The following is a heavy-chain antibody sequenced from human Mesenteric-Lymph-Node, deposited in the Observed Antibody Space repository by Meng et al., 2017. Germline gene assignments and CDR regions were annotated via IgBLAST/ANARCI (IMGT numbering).Heavy chain of an antibody. V-gene: IGHV3-74*03. CDR2: INTDGTIT. Sequence: GESLKISCAASGFTFSSYWMHWVRQAPGKGLVRVSHINTDGTITKYADSVKGRFTISRDNAKNALYLQMNSLRVEDTAVYYCARGRYGSGNAFDCWGQGTLVTVSS. J-gene: IGHJ4*02. CDR1: GFTFSSYW. CDR3: ARGRYGSGNAFDC. D-gene: IGHD3-10*01.